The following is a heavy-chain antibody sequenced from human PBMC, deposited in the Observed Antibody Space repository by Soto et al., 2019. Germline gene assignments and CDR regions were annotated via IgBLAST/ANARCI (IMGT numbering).Heavy chain of an antibody. Sequence: SETLSLTCTVSGGSINSYNWRWMRQYPGNGLEWIGYVVYTGSTKYNPARKRRVTISEDTSKNQFSLKLSSVSAADTGLYYCARSYRGIFYGYDTWGQGILVTVSS. J-gene: IGHJ5*02. CDR1: GGSINSYN. D-gene: IGHD1-26*01. V-gene: IGHV4-59*01. CDR2: VVYTGST. CDR3: ARSYRGIFYGYDT.